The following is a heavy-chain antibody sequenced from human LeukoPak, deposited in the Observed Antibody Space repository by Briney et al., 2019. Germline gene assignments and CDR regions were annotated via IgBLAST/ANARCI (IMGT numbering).Heavy chain of an antibody. D-gene: IGHD3-3*01. CDR3: AKDVGVVRLYYLDY. CDR2: ISGSGGST. Sequence: GGSLRLSCAASGFTFSSYAMSWVRQAPGKGLEWVSAISGSGGSTYYADSVKGRFTISRDNSKNTLYLQMNSLRAEDTAVYYCAKDVGVVRLYYLDYWGQGTLVSVSS. CDR1: GFTFSSYA. J-gene: IGHJ4*02. V-gene: IGHV3-23*01.